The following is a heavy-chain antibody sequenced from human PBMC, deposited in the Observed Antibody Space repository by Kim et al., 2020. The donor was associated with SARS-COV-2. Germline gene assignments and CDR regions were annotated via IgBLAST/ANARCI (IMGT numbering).Heavy chain of an antibody. Sequence: GGSLRLSCAASGFTLSSYWMHWVRQAPGKGLVWVSRINGDGSRTTYADSVKGRFTISRDNAKNTLYLQMNGLRAEDTAVYYCARVAAGRFDYWGQGTLLIASS. D-gene: IGHD6-13*01. CDR2: INGDGSRT. J-gene: IGHJ4*02. CDR3: ARVAAGRFDY. CDR1: GFTLSSYW. V-gene: IGHV3-74*03.